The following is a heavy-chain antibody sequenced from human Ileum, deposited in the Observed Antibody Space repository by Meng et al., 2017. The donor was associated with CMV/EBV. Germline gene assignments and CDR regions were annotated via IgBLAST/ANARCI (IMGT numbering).Heavy chain of an antibody. CDR1: GFTFSSYE. Sequence: GQSLRPSCAASGFTFSSYEMNWVSQAPGKVLEWVSYISSSGSTIYYADSVKGRFTISRDNAKNSLYLQMNSLRAEDTAVYYCARATKQWLVIRLYYYFDYWGQGTRVTGAS. V-gene: IGHV3-48*03. J-gene: IGHJ4*02. CDR2: ISSSGSTI. D-gene: IGHD6-19*01. CDR3: ARATKQWLVIRLYYYFDY.